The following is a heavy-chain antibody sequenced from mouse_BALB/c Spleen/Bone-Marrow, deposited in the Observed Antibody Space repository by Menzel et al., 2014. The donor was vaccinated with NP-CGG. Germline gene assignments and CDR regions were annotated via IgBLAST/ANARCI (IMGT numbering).Heavy chain of an antibody. CDR1: GFDFSRYW. V-gene: IGHV4-1*02. CDR2: INSASSTI. D-gene: IGHD1-2*01. Sequence: EVKLQESGGGLVQPGGSLKLSCAASGFDFSRYWMTWVRQAPGKGLEWIGGINSASSTINYTPSLKDKFIISRDNAKNTLYLQMSKVRSEDTALYYCAKNYYYGYVAYWGQGTLVTVSA. CDR3: AKNYYYGYVAY. J-gene: IGHJ3*01.